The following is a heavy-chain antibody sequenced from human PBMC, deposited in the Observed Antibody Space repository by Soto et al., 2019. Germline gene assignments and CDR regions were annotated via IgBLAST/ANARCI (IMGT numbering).Heavy chain of an antibody. J-gene: IGHJ4*02. Sequence: PSETLSLTCTISGGSISSGAYYWSWIRQHPGKGLEWIGYIYYSGSTYYNPSLKSRATISVDTSKNQFSLKLSSVTAADTAVYYCAREERDYLDSSGSLDYWGQGTLVTV. CDR1: GGSISSGAYY. CDR2: IYYSGST. V-gene: IGHV4-31*03. D-gene: IGHD3-22*01. CDR3: AREERDYLDSSGSLDY.